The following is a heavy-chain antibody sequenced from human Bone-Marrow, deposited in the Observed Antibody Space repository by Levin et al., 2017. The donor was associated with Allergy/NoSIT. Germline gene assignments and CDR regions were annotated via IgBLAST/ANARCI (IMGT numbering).Heavy chain of an antibody. CDR1: GLTFSDVW. V-gene: IGHV3-15*01. D-gene: IGHD5-18*01. J-gene: IGHJ4*02. Sequence: GGSLRLSCAASGLTFSDVWMTWVRQSPGKGLEWVGHIKNKPDGGTTEYAAPVKGRFTISRDDSKNTLYLQMNSLITEDTAVYYCAKGVPYTFGRTFDSWGQGTLVTGAS. CDR3: AKGVPYTFGRTFDS. CDR2: IKNKPDGGTT.